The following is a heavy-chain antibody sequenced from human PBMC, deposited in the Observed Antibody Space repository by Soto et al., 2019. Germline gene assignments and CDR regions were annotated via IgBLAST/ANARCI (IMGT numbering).Heavy chain of an antibody. V-gene: IGHV3-23*01. D-gene: IGHD6-19*01. J-gene: IGHJ4*02. CDR1: GFTFSSYA. Sequence: AGSLRLSCAASGFTFSSYAMSWVRQAPGKGLEWVSAISGSGGSTYYADSVKGRFTISRDNSKNTLYLQMNSLRAEDTAVYYCAKAPSGIAVAGTFIDYWGQGTLVTVSS. CDR2: ISGSGGST. CDR3: AKAPSGIAVAGTFIDY.